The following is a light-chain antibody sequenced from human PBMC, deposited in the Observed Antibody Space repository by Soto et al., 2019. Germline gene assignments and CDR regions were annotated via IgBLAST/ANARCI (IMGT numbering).Light chain of an antibody. CDR2: GVT. V-gene: IGLV2-14*01. CDR3: FSHRRGDSHV. CDR1: SRDDGGYNY. Sequence: QSVLTQPASVSGSPGQSITISCTGTSRDDGGYNYVSWYQQYPGKAPKLMIYGVTNRPSGVSNRFSGSKTCNTASLTISGLQAEDEAYYYCFSHRRGDSHVFGTGTKGTVL. J-gene: IGLJ1*01.